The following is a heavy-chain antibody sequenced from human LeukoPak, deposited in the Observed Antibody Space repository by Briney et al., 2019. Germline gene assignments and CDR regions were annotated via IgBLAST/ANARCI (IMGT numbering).Heavy chain of an antibody. Sequence: GGSLRLSCAASGFTFSSYWMTWVRQAPGKGLEWVANMKADGSEIYYVDSVKGRFTISRDNAKNSLYLQMNSLRAGDTAVYYCARVLSSGSPITLDYWGQGTLVTVSS. V-gene: IGHV3-7*03. CDR3: ARVLSSGSPITLDY. CDR1: GFTFSSYW. CDR2: MKADGSEI. J-gene: IGHJ4*02. D-gene: IGHD3-10*01.